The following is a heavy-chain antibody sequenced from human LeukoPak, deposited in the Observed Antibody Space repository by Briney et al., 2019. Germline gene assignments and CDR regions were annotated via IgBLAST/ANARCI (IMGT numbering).Heavy chain of an antibody. J-gene: IGHJ4*02. V-gene: IGHV4-59*01. Sequence: SETLSLTCTVSGGSISSYYWTWIRQPPGKVLEWIGYIYYSGSTNYNPSLKSRVTISVDTSKNQFSLKLSSVTAADTAVYYCARGYSSSWYYFDYWGQGTLVTVSS. CDR3: ARGYSSSWYYFDY. CDR1: GGSISSYY. CDR2: IYYSGST. D-gene: IGHD6-13*01.